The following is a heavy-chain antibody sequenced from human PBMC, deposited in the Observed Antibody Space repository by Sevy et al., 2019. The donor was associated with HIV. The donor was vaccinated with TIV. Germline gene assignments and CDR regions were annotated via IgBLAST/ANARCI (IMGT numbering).Heavy chain of an antibody. CDR2: ISSSSSYI. Sequence: GGSLRLSCAASGFTFSSYSMNWVRQAPGKGLEWVSSISSSSSYINYADSVKGRFTISRDNAKNSLYLQMNSLRAEDTAVYYCASDSRDFWGGSLYDYWGQGTLVTVSS. CDR3: ASDSRDFWGGSLYDY. V-gene: IGHV3-21*01. D-gene: IGHD3-3*01. CDR1: GFTFSSYS. J-gene: IGHJ4*02.